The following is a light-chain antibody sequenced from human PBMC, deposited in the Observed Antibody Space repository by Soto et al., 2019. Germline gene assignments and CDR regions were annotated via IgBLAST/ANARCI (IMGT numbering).Light chain of an antibody. Sequence: QPALTQPPSASGTPGQRVTISCSGSSSNIESNTVTWYQQLPGTAPKLVIYSNYDRPSGVPDRFSGSTSGTSASLVIRVLQSEDEADYSCAAWDDILNGYVFGGGTKVTVL. V-gene: IGLV1-44*01. CDR2: SNY. CDR1: SSNIESNT. CDR3: AAWDDILNGYV. J-gene: IGLJ1*01.